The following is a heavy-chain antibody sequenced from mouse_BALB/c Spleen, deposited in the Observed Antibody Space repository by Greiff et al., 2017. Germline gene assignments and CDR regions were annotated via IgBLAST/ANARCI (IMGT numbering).Heavy chain of an antibody. D-gene: IGHD1-1*01. Sequence: EVMLVESGGGLVQPGGSRKLSCAASGFTFSSFGMHWVRQAPEKGLEWVAYISSGSSTIYYADTVKGRFTISRDNPKNTLFLQMTSLRSEDTAMYYCARGDYGSSYWYFDVWGAGTTVTVSS. CDR2: ISSGSSTI. V-gene: IGHV5-17*02. CDR1: GFTFSSFG. CDR3: ARGDYGSSYWYFDV. J-gene: IGHJ1*01.